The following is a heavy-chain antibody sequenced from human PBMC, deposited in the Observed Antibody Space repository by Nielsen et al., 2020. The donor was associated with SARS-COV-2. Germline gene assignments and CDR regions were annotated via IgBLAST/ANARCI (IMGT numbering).Heavy chain of an antibody. D-gene: IGHD1-26*01. Sequence: GGSLRLSCAASGFTFDDYAMHWVRQAPGKGLEWVSGISWNSGSIGYADSVKGRFTISRDNAKNSLYLQMNSLRAEDTALYYCATMGSGSYYNYYYGMDVWGQGTTVTVS. CDR1: GFTFDDYA. J-gene: IGHJ6*02. CDR2: ISWNSGSI. V-gene: IGHV3-9*01. CDR3: ATMGSGSYYNYYYGMDV.